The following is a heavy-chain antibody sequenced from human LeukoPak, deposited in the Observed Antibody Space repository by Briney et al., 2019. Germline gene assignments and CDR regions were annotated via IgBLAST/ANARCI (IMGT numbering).Heavy chain of an antibody. CDR1: GGTFSSYA. Sequence: ASVKVSCKASGGTFSSYAISWVRQAPGQGLEWMGRIIPIFGTANYAQKFQGRVTITTDESTSTAYMELSSLRSEDTAVYYCARDRIRGRVNMMSGYWGQGTLVTVSS. D-gene: IGHD3-10*01. V-gene: IGHV1-69*05. CDR2: IIPIFGTA. CDR3: ARDRIRGRVNMMSGY. J-gene: IGHJ4*02.